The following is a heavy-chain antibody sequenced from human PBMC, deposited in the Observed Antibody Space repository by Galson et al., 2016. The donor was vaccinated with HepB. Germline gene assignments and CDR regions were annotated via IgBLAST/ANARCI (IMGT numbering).Heavy chain of an antibody. V-gene: IGHV6-1*01. CDR2: TYYGSGSKWYN. J-gene: IGHJ4*02. CDR3: ARDRHDRRNYFDY. Sequence: CAISGDSVSSNSVAWNWIRQSPSRGLEWLGRTYYGSGSKWYNDYVVSVKGRISINPDTSGNQFPLVLNSVIPEDTAVYYCARDRHDRRNYFDYWGRGTLVTVSS. CDR1: GDSVSSNSVA.